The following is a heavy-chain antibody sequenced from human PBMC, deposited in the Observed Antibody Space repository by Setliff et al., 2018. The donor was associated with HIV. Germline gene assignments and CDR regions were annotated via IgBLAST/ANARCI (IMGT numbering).Heavy chain of an antibody. CDR2: INAGNGNT. D-gene: IGHD6-19*01. V-gene: IGHV1-3*01. J-gene: IGHJ6*02. Sequence: ASVKVSCKASGYTFTSYAMHWVRQAPGQRLEWMGWINAGNGNTKYSQKFQGRVTITRDTSASTAYMELSSLRSGDTAAYFCARLGSGWSDSYYAMDVWVPETLLVTVSS. CDR1: GYTFTSYA. CDR3: ARLGSGWSDSYYAMDV.